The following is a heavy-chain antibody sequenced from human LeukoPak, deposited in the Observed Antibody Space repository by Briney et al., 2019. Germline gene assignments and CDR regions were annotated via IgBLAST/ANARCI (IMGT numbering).Heavy chain of an antibody. CDR3: ARATGLTWWDLPDY. CDR2: ISAYNGNT. Sequence: GASVKVSCKASGYTFTSYGISWVRQAPGQGLEWMGWISAYNGNTNYAQKLQGRVTMTTDTFTSTAYMEMRSLGSDDTAVYYCARATGLTWWDLPDYWGQGTLVTVSS. D-gene: IGHD1-26*01. V-gene: IGHV1-18*01. J-gene: IGHJ4*02. CDR1: GYTFTSYG.